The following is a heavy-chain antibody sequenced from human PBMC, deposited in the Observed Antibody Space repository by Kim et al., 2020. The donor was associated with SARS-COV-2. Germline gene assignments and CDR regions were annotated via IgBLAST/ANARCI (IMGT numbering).Heavy chain of an antibody. J-gene: IGHJ4*02. Sequence: LKSRVTMSVDTSKTQFSLKLSSVPAADTAVYYCARAGNYYGSGSYSLDYWGQGTLVTVSS. CDR3: ARAGNYYGSGSYSLDY. D-gene: IGHD3-10*01. V-gene: IGHV4-4*06.